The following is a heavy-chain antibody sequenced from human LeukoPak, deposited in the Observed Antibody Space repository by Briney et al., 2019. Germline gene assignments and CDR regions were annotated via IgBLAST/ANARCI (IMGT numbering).Heavy chain of an antibody. V-gene: IGHV4-59*01. J-gene: IGHJ6*02. Sequence: SETLSLTCTVSGGSISSYYWSWIRQPPGKGLEWIGYIYYSGSTNYNPSLKSRVTISVDTSKNQFPLKLSSVTAADTAVYYCARGPRYYYYYGMDVWGQGTTVTVSS. CDR1: GGSISSYY. CDR2: IYYSGST. CDR3: ARGPRYYYYYGMDV.